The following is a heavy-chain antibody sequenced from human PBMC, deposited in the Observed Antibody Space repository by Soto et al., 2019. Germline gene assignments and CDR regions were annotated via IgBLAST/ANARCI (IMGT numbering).Heavy chain of an antibody. J-gene: IGHJ4*02. Sequence: QVQLVQSGAEVKKPGASVKVSCKTSGFNFFNYGYTWVRQAPGQGLEWVGCIRAFSGRKDYAPKFQGRVTLTADTSTSTAYMEPGSLTSDDTAVYYCARTSSTANFEGWGQGTLVTVSS. V-gene: IGHV1-18*01. CDR2: IRAFSGRK. CDR1: GFNFFNYG. CDR3: ARTSSTANFEG. D-gene: IGHD1-26*01.